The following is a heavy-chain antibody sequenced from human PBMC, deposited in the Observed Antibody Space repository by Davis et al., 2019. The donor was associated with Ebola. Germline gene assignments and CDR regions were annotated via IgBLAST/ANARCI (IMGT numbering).Heavy chain of an antibody. V-gene: IGHV3-9*01. J-gene: IGHJ6*02. Sequence: PGGSLRLSCAASGFTFDDYAMHWVRQAPGKGLEWVSGISWNSGSIGYANSVKGRFTISRDNSKNTLYLQMNSLRAEATAVYYCASHDYDFWNYGMDVWGQGTTVTVSS. CDR1: GFTFDDYA. CDR2: ISWNSGSI. D-gene: IGHD3-3*01. CDR3: ASHDYDFWNYGMDV.